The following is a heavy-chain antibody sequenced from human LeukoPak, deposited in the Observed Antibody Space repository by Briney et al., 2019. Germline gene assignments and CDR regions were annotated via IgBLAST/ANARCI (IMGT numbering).Heavy chain of an antibody. Sequence: GGSLRLSCAASGFTFSDSYMSCIRQALGKGLEWVSCSTSSYTNFAEPEKGRFTISRENAKHSLYLQMNSLRAEDTAVYYCARGIYYFGSWGQGTLVNVSS. J-gene: IGHJ4*02. CDR2: STSSYT. D-gene: IGHD5-12*01. CDR3: ARGIYYFGS. V-gene: IGHV3-11*03. CDR1: GFTFSDSY.